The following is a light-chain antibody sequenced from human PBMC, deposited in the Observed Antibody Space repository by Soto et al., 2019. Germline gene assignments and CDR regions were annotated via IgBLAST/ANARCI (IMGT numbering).Light chain of an antibody. J-gene: IGKJ4*01. CDR2: AAS. CDR3: QQSYSTLGLT. CDR1: QSTSSY. V-gene: IGKV1-39*01. Sequence: DIQMTQSPSSLSASVGDRVTITCRASQSTSSYLNWYQQKPGKSPKLLIYAASNLQSVVPSRFSGSGSGTDFTLTISSLQPEDFATYYCQQSYSTLGLTFGGGTKVEIK.